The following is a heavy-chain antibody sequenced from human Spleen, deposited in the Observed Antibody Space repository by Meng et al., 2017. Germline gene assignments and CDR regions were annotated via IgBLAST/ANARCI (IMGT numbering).Heavy chain of an antibody. D-gene: IGHD4-11*01. Sequence: VQLQESGPGLLNPSETLSLTCVVSGGSFSDYYWSWIRQPPGKGLEWIGEINHSGSTNYNPSLESRATISVDTSQNNLSLKLSSVTAADSAVYYCARGPTTMAHDFDYWGQGTLVTVSS. J-gene: IGHJ4*02. CDR3: ARGPTTMAHDFDY. V-gene: IGHV4-34*01. CDR2: INHSGST. CDR1: GGSFSDYY.